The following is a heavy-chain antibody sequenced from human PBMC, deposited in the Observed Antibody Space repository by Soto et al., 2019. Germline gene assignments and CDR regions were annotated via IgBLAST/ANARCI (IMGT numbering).Heavy chain of an antibody. CDR3: VRPPYYYDSSGPSVRDY. CDR2: IYPGDSDT. Sequence: PGESLKISCKGSGYSFTSYWIGWVRQMPGRGLEWMGIIYPGDSDTRYSPSFQGQVTISADKSISTAYLQWSSLKASDTAMYYCVRPPYYYDSSGPSVRDYWGQGTLVTVSS. CDR1: GYSFTSYW. D-gene: IGHD3-22*01. J-gene: IGHJ4*02. V-gene: IGHV5-51*01.